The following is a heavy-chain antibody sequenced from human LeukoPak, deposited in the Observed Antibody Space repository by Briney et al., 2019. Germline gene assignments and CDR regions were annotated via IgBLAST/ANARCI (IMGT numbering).Heavy chain of an antibody. J-gene: IGHJ4*02. CDR2: IYTSGST. CDR3: ARMGESGRYHDY. CDR1: GGSISSGGYY. Sequence: SETLSLTCTVSGGSISSGGYYWSWIRQPAGKGLEWIGRIYTSGSTNYNPSLKSRVTISVDTSKNQFSLRLSSVTAADTAVYYCARMGESGRYHDYWGQGTLVTVSS. D-gene: IGHD3-16*01. V-gene: IGHV4-61*02.